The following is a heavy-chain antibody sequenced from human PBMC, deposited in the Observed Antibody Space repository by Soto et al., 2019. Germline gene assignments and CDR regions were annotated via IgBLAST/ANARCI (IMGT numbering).Heavy chain of an antibody. V-gene: IGHV4-59*01. J-gene: IGHJ5*02. CDR1: GGSISSYY. D-gene: IGHD3-16*01. CDR2: IYYSGST. CDR3: VRVKLGSYDWFEP. Sequence: SETLSLTCTVSGGSISSYYWSWIRQPPGKGLEWIGYIYYSGSTNYNPSLKSRVTISVDTSKNQFSLKLSSVTAADTAVYYCVRVKLGSYDWFEPWGQGTLVTVSS.